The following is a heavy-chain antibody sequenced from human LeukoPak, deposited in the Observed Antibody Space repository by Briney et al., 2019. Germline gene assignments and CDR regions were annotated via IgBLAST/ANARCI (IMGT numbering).Heavy chain of an antibody. D-gene: IGHD1-26*01. J-gene: IGHJ4*02. CDR1: GFTFDDYA. CDR3: AKALSGSSFDY. Sequence: GGSLRLSCAASGFTFDDYAMHWVRPAPGKGLEWVSGISWNSGSIGYADSVKGRFTISRDNAKNSLYLQMNSLRAEDTALYYCAKALSGSSFDYWGQGTLVTVSS. CDR2: ISWNSGSI. V-gene: IGHV3-9*01.